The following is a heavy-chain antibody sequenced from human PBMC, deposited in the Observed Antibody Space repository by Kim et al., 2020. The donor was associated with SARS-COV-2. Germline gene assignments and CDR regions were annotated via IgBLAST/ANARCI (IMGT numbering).Heavy chain of an antibody. V-gene: IGHV3-23*01. CDR1: GFTFSNYA. CDR3: AKGILAAGTLHYYYYGM. J-gene: IGHJ6*01. CDR2: ISGSGTYT. D-gene: IGHD6-13*01. Sequence: GGSLRLSCAASGFTFSNYAMSWVRQAPGKGLEWVSSISGSGTYTYYADSVKGRFTISRDNSRNTLYLHMNSLRAEDTAVYYCAKGILAAGTLHYYYYGM.